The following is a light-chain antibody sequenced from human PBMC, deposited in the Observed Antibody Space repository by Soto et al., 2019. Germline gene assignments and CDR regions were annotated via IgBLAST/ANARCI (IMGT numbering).Light chain of an antibody. CDR1: QSVSSN. V-gene: IGKV3-15*01. CDR3: QQYNNWLRG. CDR2: GAS. J-gene: IGKJ1*01. Sequence: EIVMTQSPATLSVSPGERATLSCRASQSVSSNLAWYQQKPGQAPRLLIYGASTRATGIPARFSGSGSGTEFTLTISSLQSEDFAVYYCQQYNNWLRGFGQGTKV.